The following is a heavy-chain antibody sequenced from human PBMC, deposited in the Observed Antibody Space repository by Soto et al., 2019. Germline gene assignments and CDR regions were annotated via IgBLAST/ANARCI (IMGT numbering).Heavy chain of an antibody. CDR2: IYYSGST. CDR1: GGSISSYY. V-gene: IGHV4-59*01. J-gene: IGHJ3*02. CDR3: ARYSSGWHDDFDI. Sequence: KASETLSLTCTVSGGSISSYYWSWSRQPPGKGLEWIGYIYYSGSTNYNPSLKSRVTISVDTSNNQFSLKLSSVTAADTAVYYCARYSSGWHDDFDIWGQGAMVNVSS. D-gene: IGHD6-19*01.